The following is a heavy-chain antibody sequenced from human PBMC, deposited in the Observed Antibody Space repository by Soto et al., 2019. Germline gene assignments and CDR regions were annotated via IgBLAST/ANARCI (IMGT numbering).Heavy chain of an antibody. J-gene: IGHJ4*02. CDR1: GFTFRSYS. D-gene: IGHD3-16*01. CDR2: ISSSSSTI. CDR3: ASEGGLFDY. V-gene: IGHV3-48*01. Sequence: EVQLVESGGGLVQPGGSLRLSCAASGFTFRSYSMNWVRQAPGKGLEWISYISSSSSTIYYADSVKGRFIISRDNAKNALYLQMNSLRGEDTAVYYCASEGGLFDYWGQGTLVTVSS.